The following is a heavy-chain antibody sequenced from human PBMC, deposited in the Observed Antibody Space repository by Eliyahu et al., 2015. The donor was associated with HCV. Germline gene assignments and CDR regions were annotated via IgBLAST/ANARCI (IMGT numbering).Heavy chain of an antibody. CDR3: ARDGGRWLQPRTFDI. CDR1: GFTFSSYS. Sequence: EVQLVESGGGLVKPGGSLRLSCAASGFTFSSYSMNWVRQAPGKGLEWVSSISSSSSYIYYADSVKGRFTISRDNAKNSLYLQMNSLRAEDTAVYYCARDGGRWLQPRTFDIWGQGTMVTVSS. V-gene: IGHV3-21*01. D-gene: IGHD5-24*01. CDR2: ISSSSSYI. J-gene: IGHJ3*02.